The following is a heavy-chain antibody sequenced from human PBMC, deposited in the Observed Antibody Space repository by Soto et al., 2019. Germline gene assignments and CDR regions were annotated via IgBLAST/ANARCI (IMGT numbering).Heavy chain of an antibody. CDR2: IYYSGST. D-gene: IGHD2-2*01. Sequence: SETLSLTCTVSGGSISSGGYYWSWIRQHPGKGLEWIGYIYYSGSTYYNPSLKSRVTISVDTSKNQFSLKLSSVTAADTAVYYCARAANEDIVVVPAAMEHAGPPTYAYYYYMDVWGKGTTVNVSS. J-gene: IGHJ6*03. V-gene: IGHV4-31*03. CDR3: ARAANEDIVVVPAAMEHAGPPTYAYYYYMDV. CDR1: GGSISSGGYY.